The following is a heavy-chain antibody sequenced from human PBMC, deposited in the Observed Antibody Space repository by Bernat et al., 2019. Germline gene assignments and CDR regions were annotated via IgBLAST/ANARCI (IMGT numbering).Heavy chain of an antibody. J-gene: IGHJ6*02. CDR3: TRDAITGTFADYGMDV. Sequence: QVQLVQSGAEVKKPGASVKVSCKASGYTFTGYHMHWVRQAPGQGLEGMGWINPNSGGTNYAQKFQGWLTMTRDTSINTAYMELSRLRSDATAVYYCTRDAITGTFADYGMDVWGQGTTVTVSS. V-gene: IGHV1-2*04. CDR2: INPNSGGT. CDR1: GYTFTGYH. D-gene: IGHD1/OR15-1a*01.